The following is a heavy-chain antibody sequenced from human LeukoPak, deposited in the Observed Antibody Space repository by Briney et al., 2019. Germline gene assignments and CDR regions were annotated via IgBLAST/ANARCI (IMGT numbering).Heavy chain of an antibody. CDR1: GFTFSGYW. CDR2: ISGSGGST. CDR3: AKTSRPYYDFWSGYSLDY. J-gene: IGHJ4*02. V-gene: IGHV3-23*01. D-gene: IGHD3-3*01. Sequence: GGSLRLSCVASGFTFSGYWMHWVRQAPGKGLEWVSAISGSGGSTYYADSVKGRFTISRDNSKNTLYLQMNSLRAEDTAVYYCAKTSRPYYDFWSGYSLDYWGQGTLVTVSS.